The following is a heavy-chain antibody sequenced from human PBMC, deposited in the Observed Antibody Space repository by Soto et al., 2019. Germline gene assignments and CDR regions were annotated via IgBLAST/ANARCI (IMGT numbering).Heavy chain of an antibody. J-gene: IGHJ5*02. V-gene: IGHV4-4*02. CDR1: GGSITSNW. Sequence: PSETLSLTCAVSGGSITSNWWSWVRQPPGRGLEWIGEIYHNGRFNYNPSLRSRLTISIDKSKNQLSLKLTSVTAADTAVHYCVRNDWYRFAPWGPGTLVTVSS. CDR3: VRNDWYRFAP. CDR2: IYHNGRF. D-gene: IGHD3-9*01.